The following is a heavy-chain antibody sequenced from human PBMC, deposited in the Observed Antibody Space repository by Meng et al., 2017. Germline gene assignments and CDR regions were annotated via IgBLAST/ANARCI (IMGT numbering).Heavy chain of an antibody. CDR3: AREKVSVPGSDDAFDI. CDR2: INPNNGGT. J-gene: IGHJ3*02. Sequence: QVRLVQSGAEVKKPGASVRVSCKTSGYPFTDYYIHWVRQAPGQGLEWLGRINPNNGGTNYPQRFRGRVTMTRDTSITTAYMDLSSLRSDDTAVYYCAREKVSVPGSDDAFDIWGQGTMVTVSS. CDR1: GYPFTDYY. V-gene: IGHV1-2*06. D-gene: IGHD6-19*01.